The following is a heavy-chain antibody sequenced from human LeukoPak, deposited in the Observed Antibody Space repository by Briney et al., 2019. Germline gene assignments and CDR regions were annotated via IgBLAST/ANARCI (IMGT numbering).Heavy chain of an antibody. CDR1: GGSFSGYY. D-gene: IGHD6-19*01. V-gene: IGHV4-34*01. CDR2: INHSGST. Sequence: SETLSLTCAVYGGSFSGYYWSWIRQPPGEGLEWIGEINHSGSTNYNPSLKSRVTISVDTSKNQFSLKLSSVTAADTAVYYCARGIQWLPHDAFDIWGQGTMVTVSS. CDR3: ARGIQWLPHDAFDI. J-gene: IGHJ3*02.